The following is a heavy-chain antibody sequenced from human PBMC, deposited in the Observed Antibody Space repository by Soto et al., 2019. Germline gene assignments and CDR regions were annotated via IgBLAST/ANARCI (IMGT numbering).Heavy chain of an antibody. CDR1: GFNFSSYA. CDR2: ISGSGGST. CDR3: AKEVMITFGGVIGNFDY. Sequence: PGGSLRLSCASSGFNFSSYARSWVRQAPGKGLEWVSAISGSGGSTYYAASVKGRFTISRDNSKNTLYLQMNSLRAEDTAVYYCAKEVMITFGGVIGNFDYWGQGNLVTVS. J-gene: IGHJ4*02. D-gene: IGHD3-16*02. V-gene: IGHV3-23*01.